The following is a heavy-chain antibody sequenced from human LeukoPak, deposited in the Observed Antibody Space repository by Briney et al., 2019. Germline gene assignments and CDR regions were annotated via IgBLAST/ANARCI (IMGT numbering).Heavy chain of an antibody. Sequence: GGSLRLSRAASGFTFSSYAVSWVRQAPGKGLEWVSTISGGGGRTYYAYSVKGRFTISRDDSKNTLYLQMNSLRVEETAVYYCAKPPAYNYGSGSYFDSWGQGTLVTVSS. D-gene: IGHD3-10*01. CDR2: ISGGGGRT. CDR3: AKPPAYNYGSGSYFDS. J-gene: IGHJ4*02. CDR1: GFTFSSYA. V-gene: IGHV3-23*01.